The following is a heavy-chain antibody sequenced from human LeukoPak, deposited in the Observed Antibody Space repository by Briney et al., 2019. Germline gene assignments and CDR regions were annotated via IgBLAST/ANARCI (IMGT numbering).Heavy chain of an antibody. J-gene: IGHJ3*02. V-gene: IGHV4-34*01. CDR1: GGSFSGYY. Sequence: PSETLSLTCAVYGGSFSGYYWSWIRQPPGKGLEWIGEINHSGSTNYTPSLKSRVTISVDTSKNQFSLKLSSVTAADTAVYYCARQWELLPDAFDIWGQGTMVTVSS. CDR3: ARQWELLPDAFDI. D-gene: IGHD1-26*01. CDR2: INHSGST.